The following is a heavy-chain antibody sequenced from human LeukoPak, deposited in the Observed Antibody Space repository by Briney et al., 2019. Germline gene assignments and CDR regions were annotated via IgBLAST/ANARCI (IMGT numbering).Heavy chain of an antibody. CDR2: IYYTGST. CDR3: ARNADGSGNLLPFYFDY. CDR1: GGSFSGYY. V-gene: IGHV4-31*11. J-gene: IGHJ4*02. Sequence: SETLSLTCAVYGGSFSGYYWSWIRQHPGKGLEWIGYIYYTGSTYYNPSLKSRVAISVDTSKNQFSLILSSVTAADTAVYYCARNADGSGNLLPFYFDYWGPGTLVTVSS. D-gene: IGHD3-10*01.